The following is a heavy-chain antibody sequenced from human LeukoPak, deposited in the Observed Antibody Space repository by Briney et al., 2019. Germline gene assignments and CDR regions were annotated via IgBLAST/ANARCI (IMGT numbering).Heavy chain of an antibody. Sequence: GGSLRLSCAASGLSFSTSAMHRVRQAPGKGLEYVAAISSDGGSTYHADSVKGRFTISRDNSKNTLYLQMGSLRTEDMAMYYCARSSDTRFGELVLWGQGTLVTVSS. J-gene: IGHJ1*01. D-gene: IGHD3-16*01. CDR1: GLSFSTSA. CDR2: ISSDGGST. V-gene: IGHV3-64*02. CDR3: ARSSDTRFGELVL.